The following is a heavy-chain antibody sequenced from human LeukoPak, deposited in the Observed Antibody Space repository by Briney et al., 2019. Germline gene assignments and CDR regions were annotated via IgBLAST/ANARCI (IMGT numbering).Heavy chain of an antibody. V-gene: IGHV1-2*02. D-gene: IGHD3-22*01. CDR3: ARDERYDSSGYPFDY. Sequence: VASVKVSCKASGYTFTGYCIHWVRQAPGQGLEWMGWINPNNYDTNYAQKFQGRVTMTRDTSITTAYMELSRLRSDDTAVYYCARDERYDSSGYPFDYWGQGTLVTVSS. J-gene: IGHJ4*02. CDR1: GYTFTGYC. CDR2: INPNNYDT.